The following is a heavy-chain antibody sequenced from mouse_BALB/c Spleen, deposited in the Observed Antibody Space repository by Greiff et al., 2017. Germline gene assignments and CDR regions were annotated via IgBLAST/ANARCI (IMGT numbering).Heavy chain of an antibody. CDR2: IDPANGNT. CDR3: ARSGYFYYFDY. J-gene: IGHJ2*01. Sequence: VQLQQSGAELVRPGALVKLSCKASGFNINDYYMHWVKQRPEQGLEWIGWIDPANGNTIYDPKFQGKASITADTSSNTAYLQLSSLTSEDTAVYYCARSGYFYYFDYWGQGTTLTVSS. CDR1: GFNINDYY. D-gene: IGHD3-1*01. V-gene: IGHV14-1*02.